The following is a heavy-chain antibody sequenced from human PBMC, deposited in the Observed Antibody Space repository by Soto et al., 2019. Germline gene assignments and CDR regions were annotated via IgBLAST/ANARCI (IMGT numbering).Heavy chain of an antibody. CDR1: GFTFSDHY. J-gene: IGHJ4*02. D-gene: IGHD6-13*01. V-gene: IGHV3-72*01. Sequence: EVQLVESGGGLVQPEGSLRLSCAASGFTFSDHYMDWVRQAPGKGLEWVGRIKNKANSYTTEYAAPVKGRFTISRDDSTNSVLLQRNRPKTADTAVYYSNRVRLGSRRSSDYWGQGIMVTVSS. CDR3: NRVRLGSRRSSDY. CDR2: IKNKANSYTT.